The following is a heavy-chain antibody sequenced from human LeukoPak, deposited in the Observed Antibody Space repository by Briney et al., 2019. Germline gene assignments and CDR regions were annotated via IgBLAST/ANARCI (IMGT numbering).Heavy chain of an antibody. V-gene: IGHV4-39*01. CDR1: GGSISSSSYY. CDR3: ASGGGDIVGANGGDY. CDR2: IYYSGST. Sequence: SETLSLTCTVSGGSISSSSYYWGWIRQPPGKGLEWIGSIYYSGSTSYNPSLKSRVTISVDTSKNQFSLKLSSVTAADTAVYYCASGGGDIVGANGGDYWGQGTLVTVSS. D-gene: IGHD1-26*01. J-gene: IGHJ4*02.